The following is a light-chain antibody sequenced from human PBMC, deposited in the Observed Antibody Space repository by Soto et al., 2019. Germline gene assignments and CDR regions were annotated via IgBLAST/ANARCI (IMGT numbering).Light chain of an antibody. CDR2: AAS. V-gene: IGKV3-15*01. J-gene: IGKJ2*01. Sequence: EIVMTQSPATLSVSPGERATLSCRASQSVSINLAWYQQKPGQAPRLLIYAASTRASGVPARFSASGSGTDFTLTISSLQSEDFAIYYCQQYDNWPPYTFGQGTKQDIK. CDR1: QSVSIN. CDR3: QQYDNWPPYT.